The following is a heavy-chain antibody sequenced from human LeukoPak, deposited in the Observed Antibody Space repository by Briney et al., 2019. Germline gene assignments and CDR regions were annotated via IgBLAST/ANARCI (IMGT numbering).Heavy chain of an antibody. D-gene: IGHD3-16*01. Sequence: GGSLRLSCAASGFTFSSYGMHWVRQALGKGLEWVAVIWHDGSNKYYADSVKGRFTISRDNSKNTLYLQMNSLRAEDMAVYYCARDIMGMDVWGQGTTVTVSS. V-gene: IGHV3-33*01. CDR3: ARDIMGMDV. J-gene: IGHJ6*02. CDR1: GFTFSSYG. CDR2: IWHDGSNK.